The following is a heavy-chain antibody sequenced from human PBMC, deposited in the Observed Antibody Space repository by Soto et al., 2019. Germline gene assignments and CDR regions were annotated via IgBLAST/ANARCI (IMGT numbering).Heavy chain of an antibody. CDR2: ISWNSGSI. J-gene: IGHJ4*02. CDR1: GFTFSSYA. Sequence: HPGGSLRLSCAASGFTFSSYAMSWVRQAPGKGLEWVSGISWNSGSIGYADSVKGRFTISRDNAKNSLYLQMNSLRAEDTALYYCATIAARPDWGQGTLVTVSS. D-gene: IGHD6-6*01. CDR3: ATIAARPD. V-gene: IGHV3-9*01.